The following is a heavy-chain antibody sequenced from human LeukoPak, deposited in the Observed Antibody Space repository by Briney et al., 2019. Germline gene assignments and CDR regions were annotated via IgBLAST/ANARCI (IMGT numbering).Heavy chain of an antibody. J-gene: IGHJ5*02. CDR2: INPSGGST. CDR3: ARTSLDTAMVFWFDP. D-gene: IGHD5-18*01. CDR1: GYTFTSYY. Sequence: GASVKVSCKASGYTFTSYYMHWVRQAPGQGLEWMGIINPSGGSTSYAQKFQGRVTMTRDTSTSTVYMELSSLRSEDTAVYYCARTSLDTAMVFWFDPWGQGTLVTVSS. V-gene: IGHV1-46*01.